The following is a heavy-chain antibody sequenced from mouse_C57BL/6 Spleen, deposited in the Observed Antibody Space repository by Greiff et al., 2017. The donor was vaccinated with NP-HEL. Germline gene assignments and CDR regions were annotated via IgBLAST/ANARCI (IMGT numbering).Heavy chain of an antibody. V-gene: IGHV5-16*01. CDR2: INYDGSST. J-gene: IGHJ4*01. CDR3: ARDSYYGKRNYAMDY. Sequence: EVHLVESEGGLVQPGSSMKLSCTASGFTFSDYYMAWVRQVPEKGLEWVANINYDGSSTYYLDSLKSRFIISRDNAKNILYLQMSSLKSEDTATYYCARDSYYGKRNYAMDYWGQGTSVTVSS. CDR1: GFTFSDYY. D-gene: IGHD1-1*01.